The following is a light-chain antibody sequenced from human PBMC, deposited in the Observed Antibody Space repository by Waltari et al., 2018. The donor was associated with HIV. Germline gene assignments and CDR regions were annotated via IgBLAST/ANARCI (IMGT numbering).Light chain of an antibody. CDR2: GAS. CDR3: QQFYNWPRT. CDR1: QTVSSY. V-gene: IGKV3-15*01. Sequence: EIVMTQSPVTLSVSPGERATLSCWASQTVSSYLAWYQQKPGQAPRLLIYGASTRATGVPARFSGSGSGTEFTLTISSLQSEDFAVYYCQQFYNWPRTFGGGTKVEIK. J-gene: IGKJ4*01.